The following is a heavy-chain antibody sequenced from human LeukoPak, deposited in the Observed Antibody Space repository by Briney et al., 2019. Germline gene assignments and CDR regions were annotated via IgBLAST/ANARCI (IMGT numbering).Heavy chain of an antibody. Sequence: SETLSLTCTVSGYSISGAYYWGWIRQPPGKGLEWIGTIYHTGSTYYTSSLKSRVTISLDMAKSQFSLSLSSVTAADTAVYYCARVSPYGDYVRDYYYMDVWGKGTTVTVSS. CDR2: IYHTGST. CDR1: GYSISGAYY. V-gene: IGHV4-38-2*02. D-gene: IGHD4-17*01. J-gene: IGHJ6*03. CDR3: ARVSPYGDYVRDYYYMDV.